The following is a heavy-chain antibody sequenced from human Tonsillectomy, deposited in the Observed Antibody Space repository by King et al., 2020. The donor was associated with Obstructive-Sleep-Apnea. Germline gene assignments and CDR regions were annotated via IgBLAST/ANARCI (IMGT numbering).Heavy chain of an antibody. CDR3: ASGSGAADVKWLDP. V-gene: IGHV4-34*01. CDR2: INHSGST. D-gene: IGHD6-13*01. CDR1: GGSFSDYY. J-gene: IGHJ5*02. Sequence: VQLQQWGAGLLKPSETLSLTCAVYGGSFSDYYWSWIRQPPGKGLEWIGEINHSGSTNYNPSLKSRVTISVDMSKNQLSLKLTSVTAADTAVYYCASGSGAADVKWLDPWGQGALVTVPS.